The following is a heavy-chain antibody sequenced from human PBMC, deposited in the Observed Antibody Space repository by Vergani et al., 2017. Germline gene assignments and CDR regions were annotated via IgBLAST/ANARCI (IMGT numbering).Heavy chain of an antibody. CDR1: GFTVSSNY. CDR2: IYYSGST. V-gene: IGHV4-59*08. Sequence: VQLLESGGGLVQPGGSLRLSCAASGFTVSSNYMSWVRQAPGKGLEWIGYIYYSGSTYYNPSLKSRVTISVDTSKNQFSLKLSSVTAADTAVYYCARGRITMVRGVGKGGAFDIWGQGTMVTVSS. CDR3: ARGRITMVRGVGKGGAFDI. J-gene: IGHJ3*02. D-gene: IGHD3-10*01.